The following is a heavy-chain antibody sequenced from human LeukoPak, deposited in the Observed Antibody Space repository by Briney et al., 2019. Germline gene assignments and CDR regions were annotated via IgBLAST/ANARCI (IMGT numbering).Heavy chain of an antibody. J-gene: IGHJ4*02. Sequence: GGSLRLSCAASGFTFSSYSMNWVRQAPGKGLEWVSYISSSSSTIYYADSVKGRFTISRGNAKNSLYLQMNSLRAEDTAVYYCARWITIFGVVIPFDYWGQGTLVTVSS. V-gene: IGHV3-48*01. CDR2: ISSSSSTI. D-gene: IGHD3-3*01. CDR1: GFTFSSYS. CDR3: ARWITIFGVVIPFDY.